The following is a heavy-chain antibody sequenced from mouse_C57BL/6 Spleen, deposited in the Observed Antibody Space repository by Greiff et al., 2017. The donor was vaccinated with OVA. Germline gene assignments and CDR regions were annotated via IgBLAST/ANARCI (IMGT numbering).Heavy chain of an antibody. CDR1: GFTFSDYG. D-gene: IGHD1-1*02. V-gene: IGHV5-17*01. J-gene: IGHJ4*01. CDR2: ISSGSSTI. CDR3: ARSYGGYAMDY. Sequence: EVHLVESGGGLVKPGGSLKLSCAASGFTFSDYGMHWVRQAPEKGLEWVAYISSGSSTIYYADTVKGRFTISRDNAKNTLFLQMTSLRSEDTAMYYCARSYGGYAMDYWGQGTSVTVSS.